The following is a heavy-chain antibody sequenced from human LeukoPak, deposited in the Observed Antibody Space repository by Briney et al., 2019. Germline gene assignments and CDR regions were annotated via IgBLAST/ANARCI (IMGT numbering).Heavy chain of an antibody. CDR1: GYTFTSYD. V-gene: IGHV1-8*01. D-gene: IGHD3-22*01. CDR2: MNPNSGNT. J-gene: IGHJ4*02. Sequence: GASVKVSCKASGYTFTSYDINWMRQATGQGLEWMGWMNPNSGNTGCAQKFQDRVTMTRNTSIKTAYMELSSLRSEDMAVYYCARGFRDSSGRRPDYWGQGTLVTVSS. CDR3: ARGFRDSSGRRPDY.